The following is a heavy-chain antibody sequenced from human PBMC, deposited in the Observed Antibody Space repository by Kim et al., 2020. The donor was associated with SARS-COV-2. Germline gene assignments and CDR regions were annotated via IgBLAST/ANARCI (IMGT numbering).Heavy chain of an antibody. J-gene: IGHJ6*02. D-gene: IGHD3-22*01. CDR2: IKQDGSEK. V-gene: IGHV3-7*01. CDR1: GFTFSSFW. CDR3: AREGMGIYYDRSGLPIFNYFDYGMDV. Sequence: GGSLRLSCAASGFTFSSFWMSWVRQAPGKGLEWVANIKQDGSEKYWVDSVKGRFTISRDNAKNSLYLEMNSLRVEDTAVYYCAREGMGIYYDRSGLPIFNYFDYGMDVGGQGTTVTVPS.